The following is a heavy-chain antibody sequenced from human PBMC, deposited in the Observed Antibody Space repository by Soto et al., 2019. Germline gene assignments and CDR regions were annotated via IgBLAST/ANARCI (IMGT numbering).Heavy chain of an antibody. CDR2: IGSDGRRD. D-gene: IGHD4-17*01. J-gene: IGHJ4*02. CDR3: ATDADYGDNGLDY. CDR1: GFTFGRHG. Sequence: QVQLVESGGGVVQPGGSLRLSCAASGFTFGRHGMHWVRQAPGKGLEWVAVIGSDGRRDSYADSVKGRFTISRDNAQNTLYLKMNSLRAEDTAVYYWATDADYGDNGLDYWGQGTLVTVSS. V-gene: IGHV3-33*01.